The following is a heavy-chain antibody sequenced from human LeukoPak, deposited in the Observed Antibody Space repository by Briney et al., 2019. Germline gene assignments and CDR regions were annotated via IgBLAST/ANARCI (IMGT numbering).Heavy chain of an antibody. V-gene: IGHV3-48*01. CDR2: ISSSSSTI. CDR3: ASDAGVPIAAAGTSY. J-gene: IGHJ4*02. Sequence: QPGGSLRLSCAASGFTFSSYSMNWVRQAPGKGLEWVSYISSSSSTIYYADSVKGRFTISRDNAKNSLYLQMNSLRAEDTAVYYCASDAGVPIAAAGTSYWGQGTLVTVFS. D-gene: IGHD6-13*01. CDR1: GFTFSSYS.